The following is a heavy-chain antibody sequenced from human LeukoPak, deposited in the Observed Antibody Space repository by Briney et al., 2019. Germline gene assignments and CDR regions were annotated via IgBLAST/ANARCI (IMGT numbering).Heavy chain of an antibody. CDR2: ISAYNGNT. V-gene: IGHV1-18*01. Sequence: ASVRVSCKASGYTFTSYGISWVRQAPGQGLEWMGWISAYNGNTNYAQKLQGRVTMTTDTSTSTAYMELRSLRSDDTAVYYCARFHSSGWYQKVYGMDVWGQGTTVTVSS. J-gene: IGHJ6*02. CDR3: ARFHSSGWYQKVYGMDV. D-gene: IGHD6-19*01. CDR1: GYTFTSYG.